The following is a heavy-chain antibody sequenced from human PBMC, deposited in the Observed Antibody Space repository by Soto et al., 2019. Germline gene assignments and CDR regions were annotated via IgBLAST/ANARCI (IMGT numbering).Heavy chain of an antibody. J-gene: IGHJ3*02. CDR1: GFTFDDYA. Sequence: GGSLRLSCAASGFTFDDYAMHWVRQAPGKGLEWVSLISWDGGSNYYADSVKDRFTISRDNSKNSLYLQMNSLRAEDTALYYCAKDPRLGSGWYGAFDIWGQGTMVTVSS. CDR3: AKDPRLGSGWYGAFDI. CDR2: ISWDGGSN. D-gene: IGHD6-19*01. V-gene: IGHV3-43D*03.